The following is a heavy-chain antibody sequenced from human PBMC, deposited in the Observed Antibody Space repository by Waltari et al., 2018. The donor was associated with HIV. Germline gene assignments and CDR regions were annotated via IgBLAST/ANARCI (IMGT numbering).Heavy chain of an antibody. CDR3: ARVGPRTMSFYADTTGYYLPDASDI. CDR2: ISGSGGTT. J-gene: IGHJ3*02. V-gene: IGHV3-23*01. D-gene: IGHD3-22*01. CDR1: GFTFNHYA. Sequence: EVHLLESGGGFLQPGESLTLSCAASGFTFNHYAINWVRQAPGKGLAWVSVISGSGGTTFYADSVKGRFTISRDNSKNTVYLQMNSLRADDTALYYCARVGPRTMSFYADTTGYYLPDASDIWGPGTMVTVSS.